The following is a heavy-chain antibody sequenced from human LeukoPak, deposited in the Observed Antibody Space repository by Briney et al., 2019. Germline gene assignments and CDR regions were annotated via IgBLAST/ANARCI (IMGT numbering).Heavy chain of an antibody. CDR1: GGTFSIYA. Sequence: SVKVSCMASGGTFSIYAISWVRQAPGEGLEWMRGTIPIFGTANYAQKLQGRDTTTAEESTSTAYMERSSLRSEDTAVYYCASPYRRDIVVVPAAIYYFDYWGQGTLVTVSS. D-gene: IGHD2-2*01. CDR2: TIPIFGTA. V-gene: IGHV1-69*13. J-gene: IGHJ4*02. CDR3: ASPYRRDIVVVPAAIYYFDY.